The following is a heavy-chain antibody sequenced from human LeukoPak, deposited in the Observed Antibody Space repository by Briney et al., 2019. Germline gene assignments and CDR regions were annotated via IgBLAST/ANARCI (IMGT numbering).Heavy chain of an antibody. Sequence: SETLSLTCTVSGGSISGYYWTWVRQAAGKGLEYIGRIYTSGSTNYNPSLKGRVTISVDTSKNQVSLKLTSVTAADTAVYYCAREGAANWFDPWGRGTLVTVSS. D-gene: IGHD2-15*01. CDR3: AREGAANWFDP. V-gene: IGHV4-4*07. J-gene: IGHJ5*02. CDR1: GGSISGYY. CDR2: IYTSGST.